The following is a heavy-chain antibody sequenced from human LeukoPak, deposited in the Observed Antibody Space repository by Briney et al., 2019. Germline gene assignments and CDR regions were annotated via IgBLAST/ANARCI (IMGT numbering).Heavy chain of an antibody. D-gene: IGHD5-24*01. Sequence: SVKVSCRASGGTFSSYAISWVRQAPGQGLEWMGRIIPIFGIANYAQKFQGRVTITADKSTSTAYMELSSLRSEDTAVYYCARVGRDGYTNAFDIWGQGTMVTVSS. CDR3: ARVGRDGYTNAFDI. CDR2: IIPIFGIA. CDR1: GGTFSSYA. V-gene: IGHV1-69*04. J-gene: IGHJ3*02.